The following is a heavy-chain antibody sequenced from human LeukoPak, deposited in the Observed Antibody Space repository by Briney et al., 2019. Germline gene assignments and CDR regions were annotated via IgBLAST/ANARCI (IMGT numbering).Heavy chain of an antibody. J-gene: IGHJ6*04. CDR3: ATGLWFGKYLDV. CDR2: ISAYNGNT. D-gene: IGHD3-10*01. Sequence: ASVKVSCKASGYTFTNHGISWVRQAPGQGLEWMGWISAYNGNTNYAQKLQGRVTMTEDTSTDTAYMELSSLRSEDTAVYYCATGLWFGKYLDVWGKGTTVTISS. CDR1: GYTFTNHG. V-gene: IGHV1-18*01.